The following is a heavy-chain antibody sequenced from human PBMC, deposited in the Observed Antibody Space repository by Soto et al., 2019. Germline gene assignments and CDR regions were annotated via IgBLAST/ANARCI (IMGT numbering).Heavy chain of an antibody. Sequence: QVQLVQSGAEVKKPGASVKVSCKASVYTFTNFGIIWVRPAPGQGLEWMGWLSADNGNTNYAQKFQGRVTMTTDTSTSTAYMEVRSLRFDDTAVYYCARGGTPSDYWGQGTLVTVSS. CDR3: ARGGTPSDY. J-gene: IGHJ4*02. CDR2: LSADNGNT. V-gene: IGHV1-18*01. D-gene: IGHD3-16*01. CDR1: VYTFTNFG.